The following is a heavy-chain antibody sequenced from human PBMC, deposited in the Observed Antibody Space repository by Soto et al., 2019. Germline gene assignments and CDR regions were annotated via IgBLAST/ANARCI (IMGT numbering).Heavy chain of an antibody. J-gene: IGHJ3*02. CDR3: ARAPRPDYYDSSGLDAFDI. V-gene: IGHV1-18*01. CDR2: ISAYNGNT. D-gene: IGHD3-22*01. Sequence: QVQLVQSGAEVKKPGASVKVSCKASGYTFTSYGISWVRQAPGQGLEWMGWISAYNGNTNYAQKLQGRVTMTTDTSTSKAYMELRSLRSDDTAVYYCARAPRPDYYDSSGLDAFDIWGQGTMVTVSS. CDR1: GYTFTSYG.